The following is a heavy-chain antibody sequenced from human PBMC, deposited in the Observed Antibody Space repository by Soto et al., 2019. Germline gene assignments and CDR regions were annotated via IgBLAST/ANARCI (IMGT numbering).Heavy chain of an antibody. CDR1: GGTFSSYA. CDR3: ARVKNGYSIYYFDY. CDR2: IIPIFGTA. Sequence: ASVKVSCKASGGTFSSYAISWVRQAPGQGLEWMGGIIPIFGTANYAQKFQGRVTITADESTSTAYMELSSLRSEDTAVYYCARVKNGYSIYYFDYWGQGTLVTVSS. D-gene: IGHD3-22*01. J-gene: IGHJ4*02. V-gene: IGHV1-69*13.